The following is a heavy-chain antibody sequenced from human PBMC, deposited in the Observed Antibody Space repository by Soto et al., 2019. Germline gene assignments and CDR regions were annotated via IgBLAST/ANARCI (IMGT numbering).Heavy chain of an antibody. V-gene: IGHV3-66*01. J-gene: IGHJ3*02. CDR3: QRYYDKTGTTKLAFDI. D-gene: IGHD3-22*01. Sequence: EVQLVESGGGLVQPGVSLRLSCAASGFTVSTNYMSWVRQAPGKGLEWVSVLYSGDSTYYADSVKGRFTISRDNSKNTLYIPRNSLRAEDTAVYYCQRYYDKTGTTKLAFDIWGQGTMVTVSS. CDR1: GFTVSTNY. CDR2: LYSGDST.